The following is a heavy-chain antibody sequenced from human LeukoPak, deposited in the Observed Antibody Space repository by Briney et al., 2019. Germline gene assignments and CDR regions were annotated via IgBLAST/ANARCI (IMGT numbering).Heavy chain of an antibody. CDR1: GYTFTSYD. J-gene: IGHJ5*02. V-gene: IGHV1-8*01. D-gene: IGHD3-3*01. Sequence: ASVTVSFTASGYTFTSYDINWVRQATGQGLEWMGWMNPNSGNTGYAQKFQGRVTMTRNTSISTAYMELSSLRSEDTAVYYCARGFVTIFGVVTPNWFDPWGQGTLVTVSS. CDR3: ARGFVTIFGVVTPNWFDP. CDR2: MNPNSGNT.